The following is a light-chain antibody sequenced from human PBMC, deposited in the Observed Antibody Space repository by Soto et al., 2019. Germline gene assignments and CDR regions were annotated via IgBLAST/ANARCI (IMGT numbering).Light chain of an antibody. CDR3: SSHTSLATHVL. V-gene: IGLV2-14*01. CDR2: EVR. Sequence: QSALTQPASVSGSPGQSITISCTGTSSDVGGYNDVSWYQQRPGKAPKLLIYEVRDRPSGVSSRFSGSKSGNTASLTISGLQAEDEGDYYCSSHTSLATHVLFGGGTKLTVL. J-gene: IGLJ2*01. CDR1: SSDVGGYND.